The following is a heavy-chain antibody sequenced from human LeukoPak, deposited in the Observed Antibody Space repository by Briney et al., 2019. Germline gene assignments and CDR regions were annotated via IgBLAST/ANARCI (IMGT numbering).Heavy chain of an antibody. CDR1: GFTFSSYS. CDR3: ARDYIGGWNDH. J-gene: IGHJ4*02. D-gene: IGHD3-16*01. CDR2: ISTSSIYI. V-gene: IGHV3-21*01. Sequence: PGGSLRLSCAASGFTFSSYSMNWVRQAPGKGLEWVSSISTSSIYIYYADSMKGRFTISRDNAKNSLYLQMNSLRAEDTAVYFCARDYIGGWNDHWGQGTLVTVSS.